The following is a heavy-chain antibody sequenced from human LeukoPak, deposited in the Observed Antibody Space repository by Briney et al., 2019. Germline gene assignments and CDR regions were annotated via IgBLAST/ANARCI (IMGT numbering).Heavy chain of an antibody. J-gene: IGHJ6*03. CDR3: AHTPIAVTPLYYYYMDV. Sequence: GGSLRLSCAASGFTFSSYAMSWVRQAPGKGLEWVSAISGSGGSTYYADSVKGRFTISRDNSKNTLYLQMNSLRAEDTAVYYCAHTPIAVTPLYYYYMDVWGKGTTVTVSS. CDR1: GFTFSSYA. V-gene: IGHV3-23*01. CDR2: ISGSGGST. D-gene: IGHD6-19*01.